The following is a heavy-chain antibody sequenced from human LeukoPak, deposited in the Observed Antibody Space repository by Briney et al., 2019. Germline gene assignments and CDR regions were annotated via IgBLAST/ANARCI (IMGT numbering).Heavy chain of an antibody. CDR1: GFTFSSYA. CDR2: ISGSGGST. J-gene: IGHJ4*02. CDR3: AKDNGALFGWLV. V-gene: IGHV3-23*01. Sequence: GGSLRPSCAASGFTFSSYAMSWVCQAPGKGLEWVSAISGSGGSTYYADSVKGRFTISRDNSKNTLYLQMNSLRAEDTAVYYCAKDNGALFGWLVWGQGTLVTVSS. D-gene: IGHD2-15*01.